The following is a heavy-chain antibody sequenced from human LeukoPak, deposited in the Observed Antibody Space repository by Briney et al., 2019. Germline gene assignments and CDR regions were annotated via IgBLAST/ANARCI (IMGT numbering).Heavy chain of an antibody. CDR2: ISAYNGNT. CDR1: GYTFTSYG. CDR3: ARDSLGASYGFKFSDY. Sequence: ASVKVSCKASGYTFTSYGISWVRQAPGQGLEWMGWISAYNGNTNYAQKLQGRVTMTTDTSTSTAYMELRSLRSDDTAVDYCARDSLGASYGFKFSDYWGQGTLVTVSS. J-gene: IGHJ4*02. V-gene: IGHV1-18*01. D-gene: IGHD5-18*01.